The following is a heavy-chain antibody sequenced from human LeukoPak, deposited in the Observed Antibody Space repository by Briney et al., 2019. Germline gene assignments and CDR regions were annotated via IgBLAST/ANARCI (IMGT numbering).Heavy chain of an antibody. CDR2: MDFSGST. D-gene: IGHD1-1*01. J-gene: IGHJ4*02. V-gene: IGHV4-61*02. CDR1: GVSITSSTYF. Sequence: SETLSLTCSVSGVSITSSTYFRSWIRQPAGKALEWIGRMDFSGSTNYNPSLRSRVTLSLDTSKNQFSLKLSSVTAADTAVYYCARYSGTGYGMYYFDYWGQGTLVTVSS. CDR3: ARYSGTGYGMYYFDY.